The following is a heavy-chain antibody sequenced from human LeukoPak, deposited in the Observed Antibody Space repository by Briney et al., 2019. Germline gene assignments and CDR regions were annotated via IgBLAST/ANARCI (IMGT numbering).Heavy chain of an antibody. Sequence: GGSLRLSCVASGFSFSAYIMHWVRQAPGKGLEYVSAISSDGRSTFYPNSVKGRFTISRDNSKSTLYLQMGSLRAEDTAVYYCTRRYGGHSGWAGYHDSWGQGTLVTVSS. CDR3: TRRYGGHSGWAGYHDS. J-gene: IGHJ4*02. D-gene: IGHD6-19*01. CDR1: GFSFSAYI. V-gene: IGHV3-64*01. CDR2: ISSDGRST.